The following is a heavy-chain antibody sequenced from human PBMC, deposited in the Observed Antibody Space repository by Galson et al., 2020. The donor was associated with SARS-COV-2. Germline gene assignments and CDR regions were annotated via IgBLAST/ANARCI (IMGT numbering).Heavy chain of an antibody. CDR1: GGSISSGGYY. CDR3: ARDSHDYGGDYFDY. CDR2: IYYSGST. Sequence: TLSLTCTVSGGSISSGGYYCSWIRQHPGKGLEWIGYIYYSGSTYYNPSLKSRVTISVDTSKNQFSLKLSSVTAADTAVYYCARDSHDYGGDYFDYWGQGTLVTVSS. V-gene: IGHV4-31*03. D-gene: IGHD4-17*01. J-gene: IGHJ4*02.